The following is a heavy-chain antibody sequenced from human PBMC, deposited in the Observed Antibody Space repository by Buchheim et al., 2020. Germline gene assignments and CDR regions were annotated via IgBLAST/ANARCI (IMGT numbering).Heavy chain of an antibody. CDR3: ARHSPSTMTGFLSPYDC. D-gene: IGHD1-20*01. CDR1: GGSFSGYY. J-gene: IGHJ4*02. Sequence: QVQLQQWGAGLLKPSETLSLTCAVYGGSFSGYYWSWIRQPPGKGLEWIGEINHSGSTNYNPSLKSRVTISVDTSKNQFSLKLRSVTAADTAMYYCARHSPSTMTGFLSPYDCWGQGTL. V-gene: IGHV4-34*01. CDR2: INHSGST.